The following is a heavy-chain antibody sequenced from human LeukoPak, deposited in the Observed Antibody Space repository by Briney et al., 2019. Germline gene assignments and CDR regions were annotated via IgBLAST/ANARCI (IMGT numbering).Heavy chain of an antibody. V-gene: IGHV4-34*01. Sequence: SETLSLTCGVYGGSFSGYYWSWIRQPPGKGLEWIGEINHRGSTNYNPSLKSRVTISVDTSKNRFSLKLTSLTAADTALYYCAGLSYYGDYGPIDYWGQGTLVTASS. CDR1: GGSFSGYY. CDR3: AGLSYYGDYGPIDY. J-gene: IGHJ4*02. D-gene: IGHD4-17*01. CDR2: INHRGST.